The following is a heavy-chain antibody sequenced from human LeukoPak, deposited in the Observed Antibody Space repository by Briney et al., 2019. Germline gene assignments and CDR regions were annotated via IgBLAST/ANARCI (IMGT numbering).Heavy chain of an antibody. CDR3: ARKSLAARGMDY. J-gene: IGHJ4*02. CDR1: GFTLSSYP. CDR2: ISSSGGGSAI. V-gene: IGHV3-23*01. D-gene: IGHD6-6*01. Sequence: GESLKLSCAASGFTLSSYPMNWVRQAPGKGLEWISAISSSGGGSAIFYADSVKGRFTISRDNSKNTLYLQMNSLSGEDTSVYYRARKSLAARGMDYWGQGSLVTVSS.